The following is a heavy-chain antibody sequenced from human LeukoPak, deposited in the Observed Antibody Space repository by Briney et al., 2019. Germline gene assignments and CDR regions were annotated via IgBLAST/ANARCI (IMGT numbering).Heavy chain of an antibody. Sequence: PGGSLRLSCLASGFTFDDYAMHWVRQAPGKGLEWVSGISWNSGSIGYADSVKGRFTISRDNAKNSLYLQMNSLRAEDTALYYCAKDIATGNRLYYFDYWGQGTLVTVPS. CDR1: GFTFDDYA. D-gene: IGHD1-14*01. V-gene: IGHV3-9*01. CDR2: ISWNSGSI. CDR3: AKDIATGNRLYYFDY. J-gene: IGHJ4*02.